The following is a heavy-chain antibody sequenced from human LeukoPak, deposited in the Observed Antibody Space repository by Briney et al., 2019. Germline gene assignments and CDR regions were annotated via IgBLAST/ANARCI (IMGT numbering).Heavy chain of an antibody. CDR1: GYTFTSYY. J-gene: IGHJ4*02. D-gene: IGHD3-22*01. CDR3: ARISSGDYFDY. V-gene: IGHV1-46*01. CDR2: INPSGGST. Sequence: LRASVKVSCKASGYTFTSYYMHWVRQAPGQGLEWMGIINPSGGSTSYAQKFQGRVTMTRDMSTSTVYMELSSLRSEDTAVYYCARISSGDYFDYWGQGTLVTVSS.